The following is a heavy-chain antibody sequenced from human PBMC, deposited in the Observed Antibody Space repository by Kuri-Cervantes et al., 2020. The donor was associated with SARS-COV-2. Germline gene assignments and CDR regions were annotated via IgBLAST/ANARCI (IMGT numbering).Heavy chain of an antibody. Sequence: GESLKISCAASGFTFSSYSMNWVRQAPGKGLEWVSSISSSSSYIYYADSVKGRFTISRDNAKNSLYLQMNSLRAEDTAVYYCARDEIAYDFWSGYYLGYWGQGTLVTVSS. CDR2: ISSSSSYI. CDR1: GFTFSSYS. J-gene: IGHJ4*02. D-gene: IGHD3-3*01. V-gene: IGHV3-21*01. CDR3: ARDEIAYDFWSGYYLGY.